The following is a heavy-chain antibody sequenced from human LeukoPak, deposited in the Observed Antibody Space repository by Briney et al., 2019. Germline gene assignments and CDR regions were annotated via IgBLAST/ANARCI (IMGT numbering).Heavy chain of an antibody. CDR3: ARDTSSEGLRDYGDYITHD. CDR2: IYYSGGT. D-gene: IGHD4-17*01. J-gene: IGHJ4*02. V-gene: IGHV4-39*07. CDR1: GGSISSSSYY. Sequence: PSETLSLTCTVSGGSISSSSYYWGWIRQPPGKGLEWIGSIYYSGGTYYNPSLKSRVTISVDTSKNQFSLKLSSVTAADTAVYYCARDTSSEGLRDYGDYITHDWGQGTLVTVSS.